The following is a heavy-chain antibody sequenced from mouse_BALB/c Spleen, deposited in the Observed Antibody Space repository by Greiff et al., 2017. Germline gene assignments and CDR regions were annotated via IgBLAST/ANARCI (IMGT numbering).Heavy chain of an antibody. Sequence: VKLVESGAELARPGASVKLSYKASGYTFTSYWMQWVKQRPGQGLEWIGAIYPGDGDTRYTQKFKGKATLTADKSSSTAYMQLSSLASEDSAVYYCARFTGNAMDYWGQGTSVTVSS. J-gene: IGHJ4*01. V-gene: IGHV1-87*01. CDR3: ARFTGNAMDY. CDR1: GYTFTSYW. CDR2: IYPGDGDT.